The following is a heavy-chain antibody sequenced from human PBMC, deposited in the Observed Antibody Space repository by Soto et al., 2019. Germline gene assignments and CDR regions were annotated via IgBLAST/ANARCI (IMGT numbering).Heavy chain of an antibody. CDR1: GFTFSSSA. V-gene: IGHV3-30-3*01. D-gene: IGHD6-19*01. CDR3: ARVPIAVVGTGNLDC. J-gene: IGHJ4*03. CDR2: ISYEGSNK. Sequence: PDGSLRLSCSASGFTFSSSARHGVRPDPGKGLVWAAVISYEGSNKHYADSVQGRFTISRDNPKNMLYLQKNGLRAEDTAVYYCARVPIAVVGTGNLDCWGQGTRIAVAS.